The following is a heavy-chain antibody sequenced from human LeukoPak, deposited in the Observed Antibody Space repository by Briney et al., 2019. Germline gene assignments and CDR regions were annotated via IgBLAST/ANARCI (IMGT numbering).Heavy chain of an antibody. V-gene: IGHV4-34*01. Sequence: SETLSLTCAVYGGSFSGYYWSWIRQPPGKGLEWIGEINHSGSTNYNPSLKSRVTISVDTSKNQFSLKLSSVTAADTAVYYCARVGDSGYGFQSDAFDIWGQGTMVTVSS. J-gene: IGHJ3*02. CDR1: GGSFSGYY. CDR3: ARVGDSGYGFQSDAFDI. CDR2: INHSGST. D-gene: IGHD5-18*01.